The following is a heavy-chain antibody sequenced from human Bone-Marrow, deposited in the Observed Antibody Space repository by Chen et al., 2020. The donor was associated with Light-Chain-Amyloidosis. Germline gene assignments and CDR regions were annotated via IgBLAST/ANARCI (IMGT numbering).Heavy chain of an antibody. J-gene: IGHJ6*03. CDR3: ATGRYYYDSSGYYYDYYYMDV. CDR2: FDPEDGET. Sequence: QVQLVQSGAEVKKHGASVKVSCKVSGYTLTELSMHWVRQAPGKGLEWMGGFDPEDGETIYAQKFQGRVTMTEDTSTDTAYMELSSLRSEDTAVYYCATGRYYYDSSGYYYDYYYMDVWGKGTTVTVSS. CDR1: GYTLTELS. D-gene: IGHD3-22*01. V-gene: IGHV1-24*01.